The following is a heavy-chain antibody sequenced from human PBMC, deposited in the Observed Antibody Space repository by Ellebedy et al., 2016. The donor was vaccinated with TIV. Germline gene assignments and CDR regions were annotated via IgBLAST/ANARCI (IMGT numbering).Heavy chain of an antibody. V-gene: IGHV3-13*05. CDR2: IGTAGDP. Sequence: GESLKISXAASGFPFSSYDMHWVRQATGKGLEWVSAIGTAGDPYYPGSVKGRFTISRENAKNSLYLQMNSLRAGDTAVYYCARGGYSYGHNDAFDIWGQGTMVTVSS. CDR3: ARGGYSYGHNDAFDI. J-gene: IGHJ3*02. D-gene: IGHD5-18*01. CDR1: GFPFSSYD.